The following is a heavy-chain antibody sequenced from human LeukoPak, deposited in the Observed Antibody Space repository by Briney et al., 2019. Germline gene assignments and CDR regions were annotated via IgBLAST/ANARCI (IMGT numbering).Heavy chain of an antibody. Sequence: ASVKVSCKASGYTFTCYYMHWVRQAPGQGLEWMGWINPNSGGTNYAQKFQGRVTMTRDTSISTAYMELSRLRSDDTAVYYCARGVAAAGRGYYYYYYMDVWGKGTTVTVSS. J-gene: IGHJ6*03. D-gene: IGHD6-13*01. CDR3: ARGVAAAGRGYYYYYYMDV. CDR2: INPNSGGT. CDR1: GYTFTCYY. V-gene: IGHV1-2*02.